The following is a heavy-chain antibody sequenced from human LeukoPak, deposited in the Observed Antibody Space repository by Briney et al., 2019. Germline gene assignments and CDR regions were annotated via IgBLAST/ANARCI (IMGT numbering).Heavy chain of an antibody. CDR2: IRYDGSNK. V-gene: IGHV3-30*02. Sequence: GGSLRLSCAASGFTFDDYAMHWVRQAPGKGLEWVAFIRYDGSNKYYADSVKGRFTISRDNSKNTLYLQMNSLRAEDTAVYYCAKDHSRRGGGDWRDYWGQGTLVTVSS. CDR1: GFTFDDYA. J-gene: IGHJ4*02. D-gene: IGHD2-21*02. CDR3: AKDHSRRGGGDWRDY.